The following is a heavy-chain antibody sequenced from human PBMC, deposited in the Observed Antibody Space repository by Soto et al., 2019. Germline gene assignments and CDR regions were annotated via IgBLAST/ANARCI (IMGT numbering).Heavy chain of an antibody. Sequence: EVQLVESGGGLVQPGESLRLSCAATGFTFKNYWINWVRQAPGKGLEWVANINQDGTEKYYVDSVKGRFTVSRDNANNSLYLPMNTLRAEDTAIYFCARGGYYASGRPLYSYGLAVWGPGTTVTVSS. CDR1: GFTFKNYW. CDR3: ARGGYYASGRPLYSYGLAV. V-gene: IGHV3-7*03. D-gene: IGHD3-10*01. CDR2: INQDGTEK. J-gene: IGHJ6*02.